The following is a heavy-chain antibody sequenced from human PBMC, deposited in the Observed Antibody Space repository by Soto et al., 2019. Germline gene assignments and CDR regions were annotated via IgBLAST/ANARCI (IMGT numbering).Heavy chain of an antibody. V-gene: IGHV3-21*01. Sequence: GGSLRLSCAASGFTFSSYSMNWVRQAPGKGLEWVSSISSSSSYIYYADSVKGRFTISRDNAKNSLYLQMNSLRAEDTAVYYCARDPGESRAFDIWGQGTMVTVSS. CDR1: GFTFSSYS. CDR2: ISSSSSYI. J-gene: IGHJ3*02. CDR3: ARDPGESRAFDI.